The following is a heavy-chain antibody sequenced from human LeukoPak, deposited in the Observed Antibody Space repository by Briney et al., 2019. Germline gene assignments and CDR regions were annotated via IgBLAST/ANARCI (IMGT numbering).Heavy chain of an antibody. Sequence: SETLSLTYTVSGGSISSSSYYWGWIRQPPGKGLEWIGSIYYSGSTYYNPSLKSRVTISVDTSKNQFSLKLSSVTAADTAVYYCAGYDYVWGTQDASDIWGQGTMVTVSS. D-gene: IGHD3-16*01. CDR2: IYYSGST. CDR3: AGYDYVWGTQDASDI. J-gene: IGHJ3*02. CDR1: GGSISSSSYY. V-gene: IGHV4-39*01.